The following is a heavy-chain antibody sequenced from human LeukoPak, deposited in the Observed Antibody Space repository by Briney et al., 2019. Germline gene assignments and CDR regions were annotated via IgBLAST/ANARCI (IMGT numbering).Heavy chain of an antibody. Sequence: GGSLSLTCVASGFTFSSNLMHWVRQGPGKGLVWVSRINSDGSETRHADSVKGRFTISRDNAKNTLYLQMNSLRAEDTAVYYCARAGEGLLAYSFDLWGQGTMVTVSS. CDR3: ARAGEGLLAYSFDL. V-gene: IGHV3-74*01. J-gene: IGHJ3*01. D-gene: IGHD1-26*01. CDR1: GFTFSSNL. CDR2: INSDGSET.